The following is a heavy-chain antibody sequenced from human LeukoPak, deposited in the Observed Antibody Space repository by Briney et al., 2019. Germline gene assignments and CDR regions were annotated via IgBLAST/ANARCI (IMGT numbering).Heavy chain of an antibody. Sequence: GGSLRLSCAASGFTFSNYDMHWVRQVTGKGLEWVSAIGAAGDTYYPDSMKGRLTISRDNAKNSLELQMNSLSAGDTAVYYCARWDSGRYPDWGQGTLVTVSS. V-gene: IGHV3-13*01. J-gene: IGHJ4*02. CDR2: IGAAGDT. CDR3: ARWDSGRYPD. CDR1: GFTFSNYD. D-gene: IGHD3-10*01.